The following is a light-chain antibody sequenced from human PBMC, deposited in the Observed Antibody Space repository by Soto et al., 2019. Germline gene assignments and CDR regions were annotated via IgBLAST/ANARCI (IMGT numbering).Light chain of an antibody. J-gene: IGKJ2*01. V-gene: IGKV1-5*01. CDR1: QSISSW. CDR2: DAS. CDR3: QQYNSYPYT. Sequence: DIQMTQSPSTLSASVEDRVTITCRASQSISSWLAWYQQKPGKAPRLLIYDASSLETGVPSRFSGSGSGAEFTLTISSLQPDDFATYYCQQYNSYPYTFGPGTKLEIK.